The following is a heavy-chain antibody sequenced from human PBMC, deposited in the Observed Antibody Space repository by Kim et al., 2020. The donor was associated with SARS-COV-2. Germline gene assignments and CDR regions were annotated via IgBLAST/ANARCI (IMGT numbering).Heavy chain of an antibody. D-gene: IGHD6-13*01. Sequence: GGSLRLSCAASGFTVSSNYMSWVRQAPGKGLEWVSVIYSGGSTYYADSVKGRFTISRDNSKNTLYLQMNSLRAEDTAVYYCAREPWAAGTFYYYYYGMDVWGQGTTVTVSS. CDR1: GFTVSSNY. CDR3: AREPWAAGTFYYYYYGMDV. V-gene: IGHV3-66*02. J-gene: IGHJ6*02. CDR2: IYSGGST.